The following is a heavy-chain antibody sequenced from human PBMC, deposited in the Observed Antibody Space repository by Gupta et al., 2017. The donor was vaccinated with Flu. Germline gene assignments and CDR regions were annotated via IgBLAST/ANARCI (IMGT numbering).Heavy chain of an antibody. CDR3: ARASGGNVPFDD. CDR2: LSPSGST. J-gene: IGHJ4*02. D-gene: IGHD3-16*01. V-gene: IGHV4-61*02. Sequence: QVQLQESGPGLVQPSQTLSLTCTVSGASISSGNYYWTWIRQPAGKGLEWIGRLSPSGSTNYNPSLKSRVTISIDTSKNQFSLKLSSVTAADTAVYYCARASGGNVPFDDWGQGTLVTGSS. CDR1: GASISSGNYY.